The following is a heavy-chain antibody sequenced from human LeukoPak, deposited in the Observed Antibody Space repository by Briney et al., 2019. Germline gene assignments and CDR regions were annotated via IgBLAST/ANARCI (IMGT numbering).Heavy chain of an antibody. CDR2: VKQDGSEE. J-gene: IGHJ4*02. D-gene: IGHD1/OR15-1a*01. CDR3: ARNKRGDY. Sequence: GGSLRLSCAASGFTFSNYWMSWVRQAPGKGLGWVANVKQDGSEENYVDSVKGRFTISRDNAKNSLYLQMNSLRAEDTAIYYCARNKRGDYWGQGTLVTVSS. CDR1: GFTFSNYW. V-gene: IGHV3-7*01.